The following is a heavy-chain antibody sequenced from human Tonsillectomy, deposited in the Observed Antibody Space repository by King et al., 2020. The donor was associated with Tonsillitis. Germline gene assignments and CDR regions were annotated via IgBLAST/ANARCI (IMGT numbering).Heavy chain of an antibody. Sequence: VQLVESGGGLIQPGGSLRVSCAASGFAFSTYWMFWVRQGPGKGLEWVSRISPDGTYIRYADSVMGRFTISRDNAKNTLFLQLSSLRVEDTAVYYCAREFWGAGDYWGLGTQVIVSS. V-gene: IGHV3-74*01. CDR1: GFAFSTYW. J-gene: IGHJ4*02. CDR2: ISPDGTYI. D-gene: IGHD3-16*01. CDR3: AREFWGAGDY.